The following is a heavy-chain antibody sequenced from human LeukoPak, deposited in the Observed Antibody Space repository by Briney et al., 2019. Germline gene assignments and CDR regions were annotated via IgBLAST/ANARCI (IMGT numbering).Heavy chain of an antibody. CDR3: AKNSPPPMYYYYYYMDV. CDR1: GFTFSSYA. V-gene: IGHV3-23*01. D-gene: IGHD2-21*01. J-gene: IGHJ6*03. CDR2: ISGSGGST. Sequence: HPGGSLRLSCAASGFTFSSYAMSWVRQAPGKGLEWVSAISGSGGSTYYADSVKGRFTISRDNSKNTLYLQMNSLRAEDTAVYYCAKNSPPPMYYYYYYMDVWGKGTTVTVSS.